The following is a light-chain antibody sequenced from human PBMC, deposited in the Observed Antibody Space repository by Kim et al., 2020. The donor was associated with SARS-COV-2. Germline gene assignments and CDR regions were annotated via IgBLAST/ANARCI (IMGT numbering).Light chain of an antibody. Sequence: SVALGQTVRITCQGYSLRSYYASWYQQKPGHAPVLVIYGKNNRPSGIPDRFSGSSSGNTASLTITGAQAEDEADYYCNSRDSSGRVFGGGTQLTVL. V-gene: IGLV3-19*01. CDR3: NSRDSSGRV. CDR2: GKN. CDR1: SLRSYY. J-gene: IGLJ2*01.